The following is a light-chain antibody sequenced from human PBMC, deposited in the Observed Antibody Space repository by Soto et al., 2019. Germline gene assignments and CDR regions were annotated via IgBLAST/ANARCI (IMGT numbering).Light chain of an antibody. V-gene: IGKV1-39*01. J-gene: IGKJ1*01. CDR2: AAS. Sequence: TQSPLSLPVTPGEPASISCRSSQSLLHINGYNYLNWYQQKPGKAPKLLIYAASSLQSGVPSRFSGSGSGTDFTLTISSLQPDDFATYYCQHYNSYSEAFGQGTKVDIK. CDR3: QHYNSYSEA. CDR1: QSLLHINGYNY.